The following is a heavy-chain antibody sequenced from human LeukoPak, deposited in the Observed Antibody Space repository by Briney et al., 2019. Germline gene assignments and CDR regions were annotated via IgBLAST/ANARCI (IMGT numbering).Heavy chain of an antibody. Sequence: PGRSLRLSCAASGFTFDDYAMHWVRQAPGKGLEWVSGISWNSGSIGYADSVKGRFTISRDNAKNSLYLQMNSLRAEDMALYYCAKDRRELPRDAFDIWGQGTMVTVSS. J-gene: IGHJ3*02. CDR2: ISWNSGSI. CDR3: AKDRRELPRDAFDI. V-gene: IGHV3-9*03. CDR1: GFTFDDYA. D-gene: IGHD1-26*01.